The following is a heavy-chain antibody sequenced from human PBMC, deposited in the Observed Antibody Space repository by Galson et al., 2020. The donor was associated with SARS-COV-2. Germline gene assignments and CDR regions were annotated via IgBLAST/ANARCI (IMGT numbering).Heavy chain of an antibody. CDR1: GFSLSTSGVG. Sequence: VSGSTLVKPTQTLTLTCTFSGFSLSTSGVGVGWIRQPPGKALEWLALIYWDDDKRYSPSLKSRLTITKDTSKNQVVLTMTNMDPVDTATYYCAHSLGADGGQLLFDNWFDPWGQGTLVTVSS. V-gene: IGHV2-5*02. CDR3: AHSLGADGGQLLFDNWFDP. CDR2: IYWDDDK. J-gene: IGHJ5*02. D-gene: IGHD2-2*01.